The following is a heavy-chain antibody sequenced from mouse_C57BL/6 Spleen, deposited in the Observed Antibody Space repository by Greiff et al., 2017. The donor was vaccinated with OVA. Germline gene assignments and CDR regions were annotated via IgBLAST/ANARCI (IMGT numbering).Heavy chain of an antibody. CDR2: IYPGDGDT. CDR1: GYAFSSSW. V-gene: IGHV1-82*01. CDR3: AREAQDDAMDY. Sequence: SGPELVKPGASVKISCKASGYAFSSSWMNWVKQRPGKGLEWIGRIYPGDGDTNYNGKFKGKATLTADKSSSTAYMQLSSLTSEDSAVDFCAREAQDDAMDYWGQGTSVTVSS. D-gene: IGHD3-2*02. J-gene: IGHJ4*01.